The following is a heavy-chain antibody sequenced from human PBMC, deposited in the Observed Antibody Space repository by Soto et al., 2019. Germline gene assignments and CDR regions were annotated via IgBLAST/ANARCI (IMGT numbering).Heavy chain of an antibody. V-gene: IGHV4-59*01. CDR3: ARYCGGDCYTYYYYGLDV. Sequence: QVQLQESGPGLVKPSETLSLTCTVSGRSISGYYWSWIRQPPGKGLEWIGYIGYIYNIGSTNYNPSLKSRVTISVDTSKNQFSLKLSSVTAADTAVYYCARYCGGDCYTYYYYGLDVWGQGTTVTVSS. CDR2: IYNIGST. CDR1: GRSISGYY. J-gene: IGHJ6*02. D-gene: IGHD2-21*02.